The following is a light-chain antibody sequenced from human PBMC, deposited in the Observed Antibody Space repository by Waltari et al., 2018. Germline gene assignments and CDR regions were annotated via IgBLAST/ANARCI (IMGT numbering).Light chain of an antibody. Sequence: EIVLTQSPGILSLSPGARATLSCRASQRVNNNFLAWYQQKPGQAPRLLIYGASTRATGIPDRFTGSGSGTDFTLTITRLEPEDFAVYSCQQYGSSPKTFGQGTKLDIK. CDR3: QQYGSSPKT. J-gene: IGKJ2*01. CDR1: QRVNNNF. V-gene: IGKV3-20*01. CDR2: GAS.